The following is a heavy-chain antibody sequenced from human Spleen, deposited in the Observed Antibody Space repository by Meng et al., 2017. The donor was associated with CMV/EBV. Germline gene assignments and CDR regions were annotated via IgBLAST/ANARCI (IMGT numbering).Heavy chain of an antibody. V-gene: IGHV3-23*01. CDR2: ISGSGGST. Sequence: GESLKISCAASGFTFSSYAMSWVRQAPGKGLEWVSGISGSGGSTYYADSVKGRFTVSRDNSNNTLYLQMNRLRAEDTAVYFCAKAFSASWYREYYDDWGQGTLVTVSS. CDR3: AKAFSASWYREYYDD. D-gene: IGHD6-13*01. J-gene: IGHJ4*02. CDR1: GFTFSSYA.